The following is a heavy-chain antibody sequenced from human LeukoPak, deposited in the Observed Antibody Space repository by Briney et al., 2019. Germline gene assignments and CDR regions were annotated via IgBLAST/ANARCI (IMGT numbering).Heavy chain of an antibody. CDR3: VKGGQWLLQDCYGMDV. V-gene: IGHV3-64D*06. J-gene: IGHJ6*04. CDR2: ISSNGGST. Sequence: GGSLRLSCSASGFTFSTYAIHWVRQAPGKGLEYVSAISSNGGSTYYAASVKGRFTISRDNSKNTLYLQMSSLRAEDTTVYYCVKGGQWLLQDCYGMDVWGKGTTVTVSS. D-gene: IGHD6-19*01. CDR1: GFTFSTYA.